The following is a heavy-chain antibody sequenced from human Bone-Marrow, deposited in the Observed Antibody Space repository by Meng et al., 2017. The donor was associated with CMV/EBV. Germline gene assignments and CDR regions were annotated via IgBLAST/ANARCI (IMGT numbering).Heavy chain of an antibody. D-gene: IGHD2-2*01. CDR3: AKVFPPDLVVVPAAMSRGFDY. J-gene: IGHJ4*02. CDR1: GFTFSSYG. V-gene: IGHV3-30*02. CDR2: IRYDGSNK. Sequence: GESLKISCSASGFTFSSYGMHWVRQAPGKGLEWVAFIRYDGSNKYYADSVKGRFTISRDNSKNTLYLQMNSLRAGDTAVYYCAKVFPPDLVVVPAAMSRGFDYWGQGTLVTVSS.